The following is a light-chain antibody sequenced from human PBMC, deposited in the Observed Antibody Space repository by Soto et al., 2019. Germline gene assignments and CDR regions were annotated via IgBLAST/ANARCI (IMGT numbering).Light chain of an antibody. Sequence: EIVLTQSPGTLSLSPGERATLSCRASQSVSSSYLAWYQQKPGQAPRLLTYGASSRATGIPDRFSGSGSGTDFSLTISRLEPEDFAVYYCQQYGSSPNPFGQGTKLEIK. CDR3: QQYGSSPNP. J-gene: IGKJ2*01. V-gene: IGKV3-20*01. CDR1: QSVSSSY. CDR2: GAS.